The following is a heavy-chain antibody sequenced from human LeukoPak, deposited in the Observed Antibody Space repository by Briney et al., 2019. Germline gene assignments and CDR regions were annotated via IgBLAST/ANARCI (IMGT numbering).Heavy chain of an antibody. CDR2: IKSKSDGGTI. D-gene: IGHD2-15*01. J-gene: IGHJ4*02. Sequence: AGGSLRLSCVGSGFTFSDAWMSWVRQAPGKGLEWVGRIKSKSDGGTIDYAAPVKGRFTNSRDDSRNTLYLQMNSLKTEDTAVYYCTTRRQDGWWGQETLVTVS. V-gene: IGHV3-15*01. CDR1: GFTFSDAW. CDR3: TTRRQDGW.